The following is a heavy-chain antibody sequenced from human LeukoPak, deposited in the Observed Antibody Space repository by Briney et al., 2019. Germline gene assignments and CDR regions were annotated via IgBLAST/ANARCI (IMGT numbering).Heavy chain of an antibody. CDR1: GFTFSSYS. J-gene: IGHJ4*02. CDR3: ARDRQQWLVDY. D-gene: IGHD6-19*01. V-gene: IGHV3-21*01. Sequence: GGSLRLSCAASGFTFSSYSMNWVRQAPGKGLEWVSSISSSSSYIYYADSVKGRFTISRDNAKNSLYLQMNSLRAEDTAVYYCARDRQQWLVDYWGQGTLVTVSS. CDR2: ISSSSSYI.